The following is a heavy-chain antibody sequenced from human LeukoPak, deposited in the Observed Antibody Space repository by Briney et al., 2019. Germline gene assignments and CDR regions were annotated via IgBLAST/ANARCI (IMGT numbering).Heavy chain of an antibody. CDR2: ISSSGSTI. V-gene: IGHV3-48*03. CDR3: ARELYYGSGCFSGGDFDY. D-gene: IGHD3-10*01. J-gene: IGHJ4*02. Sequence: GGSLRLSCAASGFTFSSYEMNWVRQAPGKGLEWVSYISSSGSTIYYADSVKGRFTISRDNAKNTLYLQFNNLRAEYSAVYYFARELYYGSGCFSGGDFDYWGQATLVTFSS. CDR1: GFTFSSYE.